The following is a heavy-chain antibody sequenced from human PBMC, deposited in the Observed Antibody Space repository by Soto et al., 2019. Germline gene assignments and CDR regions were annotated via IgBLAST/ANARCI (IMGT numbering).Heavy chain of an antibody. Sequence: SGTLSLTCTVCGGSISSYYWSWIRQPPGKGLGWIGYISYSGSTNYTPSLTSRVTMSVDTSKSQFSLRLSSVTAADTAVYYCARDRLASTGWPEAWGQGALVTVSS. J-gene: IGHJ5*02. CDR1: GGSISSYY. CDR2: ISYSGST. V-gene: IGHV4-59*01. D-gene: IGHD3-3*02. CDR3: ARDRLASTGWPEA.